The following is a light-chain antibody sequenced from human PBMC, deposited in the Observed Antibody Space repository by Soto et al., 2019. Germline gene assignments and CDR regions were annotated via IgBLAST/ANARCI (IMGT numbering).Light chain of an antibody. J-gene: IGKJ1*01. V-gene: IGKV1-5*01. CDR1: QSISSW. Sequence: DIQMTQSPSTLSASVGDRVTITCRASQSISSWLAWYQQKPGKAPKLLIYDASSLESGVPSRFSGSGSGTEVTLTISSLQPDDFATYYCQQYNQKTFGQGTKVEIK. CDR2: DAS. CDR3: QQYNQKT.